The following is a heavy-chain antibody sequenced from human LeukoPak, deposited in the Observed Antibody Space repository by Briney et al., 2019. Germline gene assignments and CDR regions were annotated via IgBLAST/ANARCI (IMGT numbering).Heavy chain of an antibody. J-gene: IGHJ4*02. V-gene: IGHV1-69*06. CDR2: IIPIFGTA. D-gene: IGHD3-10*01. CDR1: GCTFSSYA. Sequence: GASVKVSCKASGCTFSSYAISWVRQAPGQGLEWMGGIIPIFGTANYAQKFQGRVTITADKSTSTAYMELSSLRSEDTAVYYCARKRGDVYFDYWGQGTLVTVSS. CDR3: ARKRGDVYFDY.